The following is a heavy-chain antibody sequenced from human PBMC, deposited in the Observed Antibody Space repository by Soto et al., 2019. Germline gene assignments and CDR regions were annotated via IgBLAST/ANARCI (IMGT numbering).Heavy chain of an antibody. CDR3: ARQGGYYGMDV. Sequence: GASVKVSCKASGYTFTSYAMHWVRQAPGQRLEWMGWINAGNGNTKYSQKFQGRVTITRDTSASTAYMELSSLRSDDTAVYYCARQGGYYGMDVWGQGTTVTVSS. J-gene: IGHJ6*02. V-gene: IGHV1-3*01. CDR2: INAGNGNT. CDR1: GYTFTSYA.